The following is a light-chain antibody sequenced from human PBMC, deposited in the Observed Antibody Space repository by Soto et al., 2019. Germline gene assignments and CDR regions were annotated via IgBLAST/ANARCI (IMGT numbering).Light chain of an antibody. Sequence: EIVLTQSPGTLSLSPGERDTLSCRASQSVRSNFLAWYQQKPGQAPRLLIYGASNRATGIPDRFSGSGSGTDFPLPSTRLEPEDFAMYYFQRYDSFRTFGQGTKVEI. V-gene: IGKV3-20*01. CDR2: GAS. J-gene: IGKJ1*01. CDR3: QRYDSFRT. CDR1: QSVRSNF.